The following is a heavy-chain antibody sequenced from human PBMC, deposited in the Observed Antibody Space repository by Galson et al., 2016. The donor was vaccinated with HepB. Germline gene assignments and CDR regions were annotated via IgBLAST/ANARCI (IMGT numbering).Heavy chain of an antibody. CDR2: IAGGNGNT. CDR3: VRNAGGYNFGD. Sequence: SVQVSCKAGGYTFTNYAIHWVRQAPGQSLEWMGWIAGGNGNTRYSQQFQGRVTFTRDTSASIVYMVMSSLRSEDTAVFYCVRNAGGYNFGDWGQGTLVIVSS. CDR1: GYTFTNYA. D-gene: IGHD5-24*01. V-gene: IGHV1-3*01. J-gene: IGHJ4*02.